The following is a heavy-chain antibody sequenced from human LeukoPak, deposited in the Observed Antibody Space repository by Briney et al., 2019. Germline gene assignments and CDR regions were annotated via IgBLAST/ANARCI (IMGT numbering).Heavy chain of an antibody. CDR2: IYYSGST. Sequence: SETLSLTCTVSGGSISSYYWSWIRQPPGKGLEWIGYIYYSGSTNYNPSLKSRVTISVDTSKNQFSLKLSSVTAADTAVYYCARGITGPGGSYHGAFDYWGQGTLVTVSS. CDR3: ARGITGPGGSYHGAFDY. D-gene: IGHD1-26*01. CDR1: GGSISSYY. V-gene: IGHV4-59*01. J-gene: IGHJ4*02.